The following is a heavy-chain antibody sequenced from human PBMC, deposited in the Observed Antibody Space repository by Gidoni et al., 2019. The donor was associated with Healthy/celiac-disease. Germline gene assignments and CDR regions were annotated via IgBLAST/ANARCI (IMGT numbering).Heavy chain of an antibody. CDR2: IYYSGST. J-gene: IGHJ6*02. CDR3: ARVSVKTYYYGSGSYSHYYGMDV. V-gene: IGHV4-39*07. Sequence: QLQLQESGPGLVKPSETLSLTCTVSGGSISSSSYYWGWIRQPPGKGLEWIGSIYYSGSTYYNPSLKSRVTISVDTSKNQFSPKLSSVTAADTAVYYCARVSVKTYYYGSGSYSHYYGMDVWGQGTTVTVSS. D-gene: IGHD3-10*01. CDR1: GGSISSSSYY.